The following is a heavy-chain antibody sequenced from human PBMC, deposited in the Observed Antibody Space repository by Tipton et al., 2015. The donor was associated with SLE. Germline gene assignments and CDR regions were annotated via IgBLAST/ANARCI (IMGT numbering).Heavy chain of an antibody. Sequence: LRLSCTVSGGSISSSSYYWGWIRQPPGKGLEWIGSSYYSGSTYYNPSLKSRVTISVDTSKNPFSLKLSSVTAADTAVYYCARPQIKDGYYFDYWGQGTLVTVSS. CDR2: SYYSGST. J-gene: IGHJ4*02. D-gene: IGHD3-10*01. CDR3: ARPQIKDGYYFDY. V-gene: IGHV4-39*07. CDR1: GGSISSSSYY.